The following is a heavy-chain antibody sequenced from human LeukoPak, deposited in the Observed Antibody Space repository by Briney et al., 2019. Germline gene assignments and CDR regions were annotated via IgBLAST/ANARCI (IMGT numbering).Heavy chain of an antibody. CDR1: GFTFSSYA. CDR2: ISYDGSNK. J-gene: IGHJ3*02. CDR3: ARDQYKQRASSNAFDI. V-gene: IGHV3-30*04. D-gene: IGHD6-25*01. Sequence: PGGSLRLSCVASGFTFSSYAMHWVRQAPGKGLEWVAVISYDGSNKYYADSVKGRFTISRDNSKNTLYLQMNSLRAEDTAVYYCARDQYKQRASSNAFDIWGQGTMVTVSS.